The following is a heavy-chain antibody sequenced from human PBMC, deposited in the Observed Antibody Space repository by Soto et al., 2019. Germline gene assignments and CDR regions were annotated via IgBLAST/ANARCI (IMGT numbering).Heavy chain of an antibody. CDR1: GGTFSSYA. J-gene: IGHJ3*02. Sequence: KASGGTFSSYAISWVRQAPGQGLEWMGGIIPIFGTANYAQKFQGRVTITADESTSTAYMELSSLRSEDTAVYYCAREKDIVVVPAAAPDAFDIWGQGTMVTVSS. D-gene: IGHD2-2*01. V-gene: IGHV1-69*01. CDR3: AREKDIVVVPAAAPDAFDI. CDR2: IIPIFGTA.